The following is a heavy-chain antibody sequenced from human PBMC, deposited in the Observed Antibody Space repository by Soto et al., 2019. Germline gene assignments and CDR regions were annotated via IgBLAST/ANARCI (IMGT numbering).Heavy chain of an antibody. Sequence: HPVGSLRLSCAASGFTFNTYWMHWVRQAPGKGLVWVSRINSDGSSTSYADSVKGRFTISRDNAKNTPYLLMNSLGADDTAVYYCARGGYSYGSDYWGQGTLVTVSS. V-gene: IGHV3-74*01. CDR2: INSDGSST. J-gene: IGHJ4*02. CDR1: GFTFNTYW. CDR3: ARGGYSYGSDY. D-gene: IGHD5-18*01.